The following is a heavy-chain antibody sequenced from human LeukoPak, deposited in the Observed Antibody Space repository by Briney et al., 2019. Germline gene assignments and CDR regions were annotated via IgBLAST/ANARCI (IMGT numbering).Heavy chain of an antibody. CDR2: IQSKTDGGTT. CDR3: TTWSSQFDY. V-gene: IGHV3-15*01. D-gene: IGHD6-6*01. Sequence: GGSLRLSCAASGFTFSSYWMAWVRQAPGKGLECVGFIQSKTDGGTTDSAAPVKGRFTVSRDDSKNTLYLQMNSLKTEGTAVYYCTTWSSQFDYWGQGTLVTVSS. CDR1: GFTFSSYW. J-gene: IGHJ4*02.